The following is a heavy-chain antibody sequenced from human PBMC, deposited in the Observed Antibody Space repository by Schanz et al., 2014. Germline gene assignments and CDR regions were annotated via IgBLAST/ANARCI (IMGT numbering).Heavy chain of an antibody. CDR1: GFTFSDYY. D-gene: IGHD4-4*01. CDR3: ASADYTNYFDY. Sequence: QVQLVESGGGLVKPGGSLRLSCAASGFTFSDYYMSWIRQAPGKGLEWVSYISHNSHYTNYADSVKGRFTISRDTAENSVYLQMNSLRAEDTAVYYCASADYTNYFDYWGQGTLVTVSS. J-gene: IGHJ4*02. CDR2: ISHNSHYT. V-gene: IGHV3-11*06.